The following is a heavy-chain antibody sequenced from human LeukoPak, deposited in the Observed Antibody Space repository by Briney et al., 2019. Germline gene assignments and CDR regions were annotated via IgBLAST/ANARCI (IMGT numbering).Heavy chain of an antibody. V-gene: IGHV4-59*10. CDR1: GGSFSGYY. CDR2: IYTSGST. J-gene: IGHJ4*02. D-gene: IGHD3-22*01. CDR3: ARGDYYDSSGYVDYFDY. Sequence: SETLSLTCAVYGGSFSGYYWSWIRQPAGKGLEWIGRIYTSGSTNYNPSLKSRVTMSVDTSKNQFSLKLSSVTAADTAVYYCARGDYYDSSGYVDYFDYWGQGTLVTVSS.